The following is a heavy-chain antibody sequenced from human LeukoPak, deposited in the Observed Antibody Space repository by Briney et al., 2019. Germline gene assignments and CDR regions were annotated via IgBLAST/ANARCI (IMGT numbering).Heavy chain of an antibody. V-gene: IGHV3-23*01. Sequence: GGSLRLSCLASGFTFSNYPMNWVRQAPGKGLEWISTTSVSDSTHYTDSVKGRFTISRDNSKNTLYLQMNSLRAEDTAVYYCARDGYQVPTIFGTFDPWGQGTLVTVSS. J-gene: IGHJ5*02. CDR2: TSVSDST. CDR1: GFTFSNYP. CDR3: ARDGYQVPTIFGTFDP. D-gene: IGHD3-3*01.